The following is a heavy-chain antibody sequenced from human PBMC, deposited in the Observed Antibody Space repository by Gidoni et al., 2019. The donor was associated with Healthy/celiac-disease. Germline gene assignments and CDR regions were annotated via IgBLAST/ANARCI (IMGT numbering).Heavy chain of an antibody. Sequence: EVQLVESGVGLVQPGRSLRLSCAASGFTFDDYAMHCVRQAPGKGLEWVSGISWNSGSIGYAEAVKGRFTISRDNAKNSLYLQMNSLRAEDTALYYCAKVGADGSKPYYDILTGFMDVWGQGTTVTVSS. CDR1: GFTFDDYA. V-gene: IGHV3-9*01. CDR2: ISWNSGSI. CDR3: AKVGADGSKPYYDILTGFMDV. J-gene: IGHJ6*02. D-gene: IGHD3-9*01.